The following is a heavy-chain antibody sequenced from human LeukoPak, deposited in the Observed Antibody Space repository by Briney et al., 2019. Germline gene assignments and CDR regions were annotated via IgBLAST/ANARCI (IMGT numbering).Heavy chain of an antibody. CDR2: ISGSGGST. D-gene: IGHD5-12*01. V-gene: IGHV3-23*01. CDR3: AKAQYSGYHYFDY. Sequence: GGSLRLSCAASGFTFSSYAMSWVRQAPGEGLEWVSAISGSGGSTYYADSVKGRFTISRDNSKNTLYLQMNSLRAEDTAVYYCAKAQYSGYHYFDYWGQGTLVTVSS. CDR1: GFTFSSYA. J-gene: IGHJ4*02.